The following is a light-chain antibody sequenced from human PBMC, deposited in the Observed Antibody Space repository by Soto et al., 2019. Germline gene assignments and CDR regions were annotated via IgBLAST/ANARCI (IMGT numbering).Light chain of an antibody. V-gene: IGKV3-11*01. CDR1: QSVSSY. Sequence: EIVVTQSPATPSLSPGERATLSCRASQSVSSYLAWYQQKPGQAPRLLIYDASNRATGIPARFSGSGSGTDFTLTISSLEPEDFAVYDCQQRSNWLTFGGGTKVEI. CDR3: QQRSNWLT. J-gene: IGKJ4*01. CDR2: DAS.